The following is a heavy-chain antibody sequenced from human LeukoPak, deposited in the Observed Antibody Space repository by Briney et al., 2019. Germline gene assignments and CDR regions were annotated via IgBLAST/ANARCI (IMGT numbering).Heavy chain of an antibody. Sequence: GASVKVSCKASGYSFTAYYMHWVRQAPGQGLEWMGWINPNSGGKNYAQKFQGRVTMTRDTSITTAYMELSRLRSDDTAVYYCARDSGIYRDGFDIWGQGTMVTVSS. CDR1: GYSFTAYY. CDR3: ARDSGIYRDGFDI. J-gene: IGHJ3*02. V-gene: IGHV1-2*02. CDR2: INPNSGGK. D-gene: IGHD1-26*01.